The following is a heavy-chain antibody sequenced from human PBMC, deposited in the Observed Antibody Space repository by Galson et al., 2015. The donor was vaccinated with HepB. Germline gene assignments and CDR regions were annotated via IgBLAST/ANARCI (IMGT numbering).Heavy chain of an antibody. D-gene: IGHD3-22*01. CDR2: INSGGST. Sequence: SLRLSCAASGFTISSNHMSWVRQAPGKGLEWVSIINSGGSTYYADSVKGRFTISRDISGNTLYLQMNSLRAEDTAVYYCAKSYYYDSSGHYPFDHWGQGTLVTVSS. V-gene: IGHV3-53*01. CDR3: AKSYYYDSSGHYPFDH. CDR1: GFTISSNH. J-gene: IGHJ4*02.